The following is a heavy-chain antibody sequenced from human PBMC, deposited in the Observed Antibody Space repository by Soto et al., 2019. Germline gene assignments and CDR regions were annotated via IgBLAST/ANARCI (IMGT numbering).Heavy chain of an antibody. CDR3: AREETNRGDYQNWFDP. Sequence: GGSLRLSCAASGFTFSSYSMNWVRQAPGKGLEWVSSISSSSSYIYYADSVKGRFTISRDNAKNSLYLQMNSLRAEDTAVYYCAREETNRGDYQNWFDPWGQGTLVTVSS. J-gene: IGHJ5*02. CDR1: GFTFSSYS. V-gene: IGHV3-21*01. D-gene: IGHD4-17*01. CDR2: ISSSSSYI.